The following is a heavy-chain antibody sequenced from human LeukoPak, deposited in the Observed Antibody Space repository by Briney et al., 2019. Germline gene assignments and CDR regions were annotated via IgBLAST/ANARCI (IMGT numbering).Heavy chain of an antibody. Sequence: ASVKVSCKASGGTFSSYAISWVRQAPGQGLEWMGGIIPIFGTANYAQKFQGRVTITADESTSTAYMELSSLRSEDTAVYYCATRGALAAADDYWGQGTLVTVSS. CDR2: IIPIFGTA. CDR1: GGTFSSYA. J-gene: IGHJ4*02. V-gene: IGHV1-69*01. CDR3: ATRGALAAADDY. D-gene: IGHD6-13*01.